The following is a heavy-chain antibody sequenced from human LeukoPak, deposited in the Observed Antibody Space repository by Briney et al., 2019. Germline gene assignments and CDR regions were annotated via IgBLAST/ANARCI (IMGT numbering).Heavy chain of an antibody. CDR3: AKDRSDFWSGSLDY. J-gene: IGHJ4*02. Sequence: GGSLRLSCAASGFTFSSYAMHWVRQAPGKGLEWVAVISYDGSNTYYADSVKGRFTISRDNSKNTLYLQINSLRAEDTAIYYCAKDRSDFWSGSLDYWGQGTLVTVSS. V-gene: IGHV3-30-3*01. D-gene: IGHD3-3*01. CDR1: GFTFSSYA. CDR2: ISYDGSNT.